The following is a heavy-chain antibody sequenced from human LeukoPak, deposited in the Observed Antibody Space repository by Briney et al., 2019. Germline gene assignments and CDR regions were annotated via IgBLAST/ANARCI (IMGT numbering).Heavy chain of an antibody. D-gene: IGHD6-19*01. V-gene: IGHV3-7*01. J-gene: IGHJ4*02. CDR1: GFTFSIYW. Sequence: PGGSLRLSCAASGFTFSIYWMSWVRQAPGKGLEWVANIKQDGSEKYYVDSVKGRFTISRDNAKNSLYLQMNSLRAEDTAVYYCARDRIAVAGNDYWGQGTLVTVSS. CDR2: IKQDGSEK. CDR3: ARDRIAVAGNDY.